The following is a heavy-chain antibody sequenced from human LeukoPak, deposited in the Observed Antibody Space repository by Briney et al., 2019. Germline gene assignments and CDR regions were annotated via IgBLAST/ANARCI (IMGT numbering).Heavy chain of an antibody. D-gene: IGHD3-9*01. CDR2: IKQDGSEK. V-gene: IGHV3-7*01. Sequence: GGSLRLSCAASGFTLSNYWMSWVRQAPGKGLEWVANIKQDGSEKYYVDSVKGRFIISRDNAKNSLYLQMNSLRVEDTAVYYCARDFDRLIRKIGRESLYYYYYYYMDVWGKGTTVTVSS. CDR1: GFTLSNYW. CDR3: ARDFDRLIRKIGRESLYYYYYYYMDV. J-gene: IGHJ6*03.